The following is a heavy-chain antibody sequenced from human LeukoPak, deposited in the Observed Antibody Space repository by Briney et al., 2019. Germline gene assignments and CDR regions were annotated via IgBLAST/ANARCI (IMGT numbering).Heavy chain of an antibody. CDR3: ARNYGSGSRDYYYYMDV. D-gene: IGHD3-10*01. J-gene: IGHJ6*03. Sequence: GGSLRLSCAASGLTFSSYSMNWVRQAPGKGLEWVSSISSSSSYIYYADSVKGRFTISRDNAKNSLYLQMNSLRAEDTAVYYCARNYGSGSRDYYYYMDVWGKGTAVTISS. CDR1: GLTFSSYS. V-gene: IGHV3-21*01. CDR2: ISSSSSYI.